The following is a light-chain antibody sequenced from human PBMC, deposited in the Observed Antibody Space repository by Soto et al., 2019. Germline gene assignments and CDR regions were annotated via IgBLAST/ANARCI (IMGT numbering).Light chain of an antibody. CDR1: QSVSSN. CDR3: QQYNNWPRT. V-gene: IGKV3-15*01. J-gene: IGKJ1*01. CDR2: GAS. Sequence: EIVMTQSPPTLSVSPGERATLSCRASQSVSSNLAWYQQKPGQAPRLLIYGASTRATGIPARFSGSGSGTEFTLTISSLQSEDFAVYYCQQYNNWPRTFGQGTKVAIK.